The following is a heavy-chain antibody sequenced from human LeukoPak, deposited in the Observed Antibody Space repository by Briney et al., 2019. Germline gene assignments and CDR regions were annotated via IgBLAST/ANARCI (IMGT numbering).Heavy chain of an antibody. Sequence: PGGSLRLSCAASGFTFSSYWMSWVRQAPGKGLEWVANIKQDGSEKYYVDSVKGRFTISRDNSKNTLYLQMNSLRAEDTAVYYCAKGIMVRGVINYWGQGTLVTVSS. CDR2: IKQDGSEK. D-gene: IGHD3-10*01. V-gene: IGHV3-7*01. J-gene: IGHJ4*02. CDR1: GFTFSSYW. CDR3: AKGIMVRGVINY.